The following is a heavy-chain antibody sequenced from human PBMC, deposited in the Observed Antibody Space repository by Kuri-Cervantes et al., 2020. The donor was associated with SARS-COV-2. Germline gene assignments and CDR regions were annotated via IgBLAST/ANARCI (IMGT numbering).Heavy chain of an antibody. Sequence: LTCAASGFTFNTYSMDWVRQAPGKGLEWVSVIYSGGSTYYADSVKGRFTISRDNSKNTLYLQMNSLRAEDTAVYYCARALGDSGSYHIQHWGQGTLVTVSS. V-gene: IGHV3-66*02. CDR2: IYSGGST. D-gene: IGHD1-26*01. CDR1: GFTFNTYS. CDR3: ARALGDSGSYHIQH. J-gene: IGHJ1*01.